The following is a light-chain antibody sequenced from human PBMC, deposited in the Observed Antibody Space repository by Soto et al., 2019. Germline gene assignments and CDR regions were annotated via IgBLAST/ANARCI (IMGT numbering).Light chain of an antibody. CDR1: QRVRSH. J-gene: IGKJ1*01. V-gene: IGKV3-15*01. CDR2: GAS. Sequence: EIVMTQSPATLSVSRGERATLSCRASQRVRSHLAWYQQKPGQAPRVLIYGASARATGIPARFSGSGSETEFTLTISSLQSEDFAVYYCQQYNNWPRTFGQGTKVEIK. CDR3: QQYNNWPRT.